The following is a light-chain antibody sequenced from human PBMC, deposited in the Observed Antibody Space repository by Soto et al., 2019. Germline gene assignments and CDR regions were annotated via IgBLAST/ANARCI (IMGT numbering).Light chain of an antibody. CDR2: DAS. CDR3: QQYNQWPHP. J-gene: IGKJ4*01. CDR1: QSVSSN. V-gene: IGKV3-15*01. Sequence: EIVMTQSKATLSVSPGERATLSCRASQSVSSNLAWYQQIPGQAPRLLFYDASTRATGIPARFSASGSGTEFTLTITSLQSEDFAVYYCQQYNQWPHPFGGGTNVDIK.